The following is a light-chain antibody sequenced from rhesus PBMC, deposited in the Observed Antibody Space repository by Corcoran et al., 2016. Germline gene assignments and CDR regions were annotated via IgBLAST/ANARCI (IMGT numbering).Light chain of an antibody. CDR2: AAS. Sequence: DIQMTQSPSSLSASVGDRVTITCRASENVNNYLHWYQQKPGKAPKLLIYAASTLQSGVPSRFSGSGSGTDYTLTISSLQPEDVATYYCQHSYGTPLTFGGGTKVEIK. CDR1: ENVNNY. CDR3: QHSYGTPLT. V-gene: IGKV1-74*01. J-gene: IGKJ4*01.